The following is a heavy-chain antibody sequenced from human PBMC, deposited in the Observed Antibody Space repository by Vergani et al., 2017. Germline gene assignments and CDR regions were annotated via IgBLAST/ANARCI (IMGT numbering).Heavy chain of an antibody. V-gene: IGHV4-4*07. CDR2: IYTSGST. CDR1: GGSISSYY. CDR3: ARGRRALSSFIVGTTTTGGFDP. D-gene: IGHD1-26*01. Sequence: QVQLQESGPGLVKPSETLSLTCTVSGGSISSYYWSWIRQPAGKGLEWIGRIYTSGSTNYNPSLKSRVTMSVDTSKNQFSLKLSSVTAADTAVYYCARGRRALSSFIVGTTTTGGFDPWGQGTLVTVSS. J-gene: IGHJ5*02.